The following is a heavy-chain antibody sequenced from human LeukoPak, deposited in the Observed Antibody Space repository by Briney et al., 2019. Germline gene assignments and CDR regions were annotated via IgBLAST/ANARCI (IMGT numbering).Heavy chain of an antibody. J-gene: IGHJ4*02. CDR2: IIPIFGTA. CDR1: GGTFSSYA. Sequence: ASAKVSCKASGGTFSSYAISWVRQAPGQGLEWMGGIIPIFGTANYAQKFQGRVTITMDESTSTAYMELSSLRSEDTAVYYCAVDGRTHRITMVRGVIMFSIWGQGTLVTVSS. V-gene: IGHV1-69*05. CDR3: AVDGRTHRITMVRGVIMFSI. D-gene: IGHD3-10*01.